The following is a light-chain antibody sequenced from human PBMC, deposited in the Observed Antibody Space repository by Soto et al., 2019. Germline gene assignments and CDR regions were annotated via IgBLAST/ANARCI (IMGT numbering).Light chain of an antibody. CDR3: QQYGSSPIT. Sequence: DIQMTQSPSSLSASVGDRVTITCRASQSISNFLNWYQQKPGKAPKLLIYAAFSFQSGVPSRFSGSGSGTDFTLTISRLEPEDFAVYYCQQYGSSPITFGQGTRLEIK. CDR1: QSISNF. J-gene: IGKJ5*01. V-gene: IGKV1-39*01. CDR2: AAF.